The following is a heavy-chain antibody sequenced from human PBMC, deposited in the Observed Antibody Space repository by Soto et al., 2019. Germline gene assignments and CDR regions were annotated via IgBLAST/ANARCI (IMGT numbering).Heavy chain of an antibody. D-gene: IGHD2-2*01. CDR1: GYTFTSYA. Sequence: ASVKVSCKASGYTFTSYAMHWVRQAPGQRLEWMGWINAGNGNTKYSQKFQGRVTITRDTSASTAYMELSSLRSEDTAVYYCARSVVPAADAFDIWGQGTMVTVSS. CDR3: ARSVVPAADAFDI. J-gene: IGHJ3*02. V-gene: IGHV1-3*01. CDR2: INAGNGNT.